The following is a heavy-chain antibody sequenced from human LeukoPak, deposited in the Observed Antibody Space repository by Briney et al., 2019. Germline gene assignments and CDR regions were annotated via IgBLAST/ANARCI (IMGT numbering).Heavy chain of an antibody. CDR1: GGSFSGYY. D-gene: IGHD6-19*01. CDR2: INHSGST. CDR3: AREGIQGYSSGWYPFDY. Sequence: SETLSLTCAVYGGSFSGYYWSWIRQPPGKGLEWIGEINHSGSTNYNPSLKSRVTISVDTSKNQFSLKLSSVTAADTAVYYCAREGIQGYSSGWYPFDYWGQGTPVTVSS. V-gene: IGHV4-34*01. J-gene: IGHJ4*02.